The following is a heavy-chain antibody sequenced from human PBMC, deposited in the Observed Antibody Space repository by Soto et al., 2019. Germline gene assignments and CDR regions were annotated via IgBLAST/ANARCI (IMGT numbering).Heavy chain of an antibody. D-gene: IGHD3-16*02. CDR3: ARERELSHYYGMDV. V-gene: IGHV3-30-3*01. Sequence: QVQLVEAGGGVVQPGRSLRLSCAASGFTFSSYAMHWVRQAAGKGLEWVAVISYDGSNKSYADFVKGRFTISRDNSKNTLYLQMNSLRAEDTAVYYCARERELSHYYGMDVWGQGTTVTVSS. CDR2: ISYDGSNK. CDR1: GFTFSSYA. J-gene: IGHJ6*02.